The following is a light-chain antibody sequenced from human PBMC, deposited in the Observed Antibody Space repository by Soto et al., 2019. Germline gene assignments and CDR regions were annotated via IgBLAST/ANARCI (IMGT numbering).Light chain of an antibody. CDR1: SSDVGGYNY. CDR3: CSYAGSYPYV. CDR2: DVS. J-gene: IGLJ1*01. Sequence: QPAPTQPPSVSGAPGQSVTISRTGTSSDVGGYNYVSWYQQHPGKAPKFMIYDVSKRPSGVPDRFSGSKSGNTASLTISGLQAEDEADYYCCSYAGSYPYVFGTGTQLTVL. V-gene: IGLV2-11*01.